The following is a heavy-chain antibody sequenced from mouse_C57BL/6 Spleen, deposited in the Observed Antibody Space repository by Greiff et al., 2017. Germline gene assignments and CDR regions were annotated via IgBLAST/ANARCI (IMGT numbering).Heavy chain of an antibody. Sequence: QVQLKESGPGLVAPSQSLSITCTVSGFSFTSYGVHWVRQPPGKGLEWLVVIWSDGSTTYNSALKSRLSSSKDNSKSQVFLKMNSLQTDDTAMYYCARGADYYGSSPWFAYWGQGTLVTVSA. V-gene: IGHV2-6*03. CDR2: IWSDGST. J-gene: IGHJ3*01. CDR3: ARGADYYGSSPWFAY. D-gene: IGHD1-1*01. CDR1: GFSFTSYG.